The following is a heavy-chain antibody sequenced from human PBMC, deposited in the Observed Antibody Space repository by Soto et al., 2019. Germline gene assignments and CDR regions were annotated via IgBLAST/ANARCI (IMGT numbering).Heavy chain of an antibody. Sequence: GGSLRLSCAASGFTFSSYAMNWVRQAPGKGLEWVSVISGSSDSTYYADSVKGRFTISRDSSKNTLYLQMNSLRAEDTAVYYCAKRAAGSFFDYWGQGTLVTVSS. CDR3: AKRAAGSFFDY. CDR1: GFTFSSYA. V-gene: IGHV3-23*01. D-gene: IGHD6-19*01. CDR2: ISGSSDST. J-gene: IGHJ4*02.